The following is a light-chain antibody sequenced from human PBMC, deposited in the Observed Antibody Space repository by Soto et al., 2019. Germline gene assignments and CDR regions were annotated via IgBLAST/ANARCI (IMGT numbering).Light chain of an antibody. Sequence: QSVLTQSRSASGTPGQRVSIYCSGSTSNIGTHTVNWYQHVPGTAPKLLIYSDNQRPSAVPGRFSGSKSGTSASLAISGLLSEDDADYYCATWDDSLNVVFGGGTKLTVL. V-gene: IGLV1-44*01. CDR2: SDN. J-gene: IGLJ2*01. CDR3: ATWDDSLNVV. CDR1: TSNIGTHT.